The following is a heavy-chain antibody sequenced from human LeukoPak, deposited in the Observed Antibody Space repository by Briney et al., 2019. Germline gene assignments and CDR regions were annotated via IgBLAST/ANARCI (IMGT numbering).Heavy chain of an antibody. J-gene: IGHJ4*02. CDR3: AREREPYYYGSGSSGGDWV. CDR2: ISAYNGNT. CDR1: GYTFTSYG. Sequence: ASVKVSCKASGYTFTSYGISWVRQAPGQGLEWMGWISAYNGNTNDAQKLQGRVTMTTDTPTSTAYMELRSLRSDDTAVYYCAREREPYYYGSGSSGGDWVWGQGTLVTVSS. V-gene: IGHV1-18*01. D-gene: IGHD3-10*01.